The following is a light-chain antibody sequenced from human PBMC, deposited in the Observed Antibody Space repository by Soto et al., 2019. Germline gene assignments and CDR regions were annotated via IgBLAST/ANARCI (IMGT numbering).Light chain of an antibody. CDR2: DAS. CDR1: PSVSSY. V-gene: IGKV3-11*01. CDR3: QQRSNWSIT. Sequence: EIELAQHPATRSLSAGEKTRRASRASPSVSSYSAWYQQKPGQAPSLLIYDASSRPTDIPARFSCSGSGTDFTRTISILEPEDFALYYCQQRSNWSITFGQGTRLEIK. J-gene: IGKJ5*01.